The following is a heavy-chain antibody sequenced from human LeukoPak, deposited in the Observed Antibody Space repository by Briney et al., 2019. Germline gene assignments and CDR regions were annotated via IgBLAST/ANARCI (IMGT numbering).Heavy chain of an antibody. D-gene: IGHD3-3*01. Sequence: PGGSLRLSCAASGFTFSSYEMNWVRQAPGKGLEWVSYISSSGSTIYYADSVKGRFTISRDNAKNSLYLQMNSLRGEDTAVYYCARGDRHHDFWSGSTYGMDVWGQGTTVTVSS. V-gene: IGHV3-48*03. J-gene: IGHJ6*02. CDR2: ISSSGSTI. CDR1: GFTFSSYE. CDR3: ARGDRHHDFWSGSTYGMDV.